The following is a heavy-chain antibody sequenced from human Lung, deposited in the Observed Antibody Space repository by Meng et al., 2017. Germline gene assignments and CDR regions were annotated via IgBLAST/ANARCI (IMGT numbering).Heavy chain of an antibody. CDR2: ISVYNVNT. CDR3: ARSPYSSGWPNFDS. Sequence: QVHLVQSGAEVREPGASVKVSCKASGYPFTNYGISWVRQAPGHGLEWMGWISVYNVNTNYAQKFQGRVTMTTDTSTSTTYMELRSLRSDDTGVYYCARSPYSSGWPNFDSWGQGTLVTVSS. V-gene: IGHV1-18*01. CDR1: GYPFTNYG. J-gene: IGHJ4*02. D-gene: IGHD6-19*01.